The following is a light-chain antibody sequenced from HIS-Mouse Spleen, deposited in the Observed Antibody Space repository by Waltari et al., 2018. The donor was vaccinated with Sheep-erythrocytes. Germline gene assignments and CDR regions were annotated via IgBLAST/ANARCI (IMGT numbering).Light chain of an antibody. CDR2: EDS. CDR3: YSTDSSGNHWV. Sequence: SYELTQPPSGSVSPGQTARITCSGAALPKKYAYWYQQKSGQAPVLVFYEDSKRPSGIPERFSGSTSGTMATLTISGAQVEDEADYYCYSTDSSGNHWVFGGGTKLTVL. J-gene: IGLJ3*02. CDR1: ALPKKY. V-gene: IGLV3-10*01.